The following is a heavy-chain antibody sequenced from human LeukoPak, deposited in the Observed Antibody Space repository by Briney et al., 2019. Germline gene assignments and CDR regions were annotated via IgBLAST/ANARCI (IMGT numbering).Heavy chain of an antibody. CDR3: AKADGLWLQRWVDY. CDR1: GFTFSSYA. J-gene: IGHJ4*02. Sequence: PGGSLRLSCAASGFTFSSYAMNWVRQAPGKGLEWVSAISGSGGSTYYADSVKGRFTISRDNSKNTLYLQMNSLRAEDTAVYYCAKADGLWLQRWVDYWGQGTLVTVSS. V-gene: IGHV3-23*01. D-gene: IGHD5-24*01. CDR2: ISGSGGST.